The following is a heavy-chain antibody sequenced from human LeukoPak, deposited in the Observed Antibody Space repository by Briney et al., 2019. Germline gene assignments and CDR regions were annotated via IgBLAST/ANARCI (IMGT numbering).Heavy chain of an antibody. CDR3: ARHVDTAVVLYFDY. CDR2: IYYIGRT. V-gene: IGHV4-59*01. CDR1: GGSISSYY. J-gene: IGHJ4*01. D-gene: IGHD5-18*01. Sequence: SETLSLTCTVSGGSISSYYWSWIRQPPGKGLEWIGYIYYIGRTNYNPSLKSRVTISVDTSKNQFSLMLTSVTTADTAVYYCARHVDTAVVLYFDYWGHGALVTVSS.